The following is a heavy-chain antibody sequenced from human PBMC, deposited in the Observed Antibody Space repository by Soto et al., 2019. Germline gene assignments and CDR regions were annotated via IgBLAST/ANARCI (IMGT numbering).Heavy chain of an antibody. J-gene: IGHJ4*02. CDR2: ISAYNGNT. Sequence: ASVNVSCKASGYTFTSYGISWVRQAPGQGLEWMGWISAYNGNTNYAQKLQGRVTMTTNTSTSTAYMELRSLRSDDTAVYYCARDLGSGSYYNLGYWGQGTLVTVSS. CDR3: ARDLGSGSYYNLGY. D-gene: IGHD3-10*01. V-gene: IGHV1-18*01. CDR1: GYTFTSYG.